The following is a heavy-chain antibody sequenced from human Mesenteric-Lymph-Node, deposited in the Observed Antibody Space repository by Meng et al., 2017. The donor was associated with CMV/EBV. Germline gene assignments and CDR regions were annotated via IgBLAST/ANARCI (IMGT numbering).Heavy chain of an antibody. CDR3: ARINSRVVVAAKGGYFDY. Sequence: SETLSLTCTVSGGSISSYYWSWIRQPPGKGLEWIGYIYYSGSTNYNPSLKSRVTISVDTSKNQFTLKLSSVTAADTAVYYCARINSRVVVAAKGGYFDYWGQGTLVTVSS. J-gene: IGHJ4*02. V-gene: IGHV4-59*12. CDR1: GGSISSYY. D-gene: IGHD2-15*01. CDR2: IYYSGST.